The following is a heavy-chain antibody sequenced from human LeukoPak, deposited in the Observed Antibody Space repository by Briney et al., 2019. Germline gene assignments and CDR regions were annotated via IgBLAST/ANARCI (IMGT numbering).Heavy chain of an antibody. Sequence: PGRSLRLSCGATGFTFSNYIMSWVRQGPGKGLEWISGISGTTGKTYYADSVKGRFSVSRDNSKNTLYLQMDRLRAEDTAVYYCAKGGGETTVEVSAAGVFQYWGQGTLVTVSS. D-gene: IGHD4-11*01. J-gene: IGHJ4*02. CDR3: AKGGGETTVEVSAAGVFQY. V-gene: IGHV3-23*01. CDR2: ISGTTGKT. CDR1: GFTFSNYI.